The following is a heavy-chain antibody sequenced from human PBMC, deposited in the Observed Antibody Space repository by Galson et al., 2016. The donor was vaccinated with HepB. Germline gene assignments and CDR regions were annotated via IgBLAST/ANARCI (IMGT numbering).Heavy chain of an antibody. J-gene: IGHJ4*02. D-gene: IGHD3-10*01. Sequence: SVKVSCKASGYTFTTYDVNWVRQAPGQGLEWMGWMNPKTGNTGYAQIFQGRVTMTRDTSMSTAYMELFSLRSADTAVYYCARNFGDYIDYWGQGTLVTVS. CDR3: ARNFGDYIDY. CDR1: GYTFTTYD. CDR2: MNPKTGNT. V-gene: IGHV1-8*01.